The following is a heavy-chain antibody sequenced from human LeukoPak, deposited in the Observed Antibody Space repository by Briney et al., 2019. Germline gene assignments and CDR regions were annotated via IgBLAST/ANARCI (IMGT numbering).Heavy chain of an antibody. CDR2: IYYSGST. CDR3: ARQATTGYCSSTSCLGGNWFDP. J-gene: IGHJ5*02. CDR1: GGSISSSSYY. Sequence: PSETLFLTCTVSGGSISSSSYYWGWIRQPPGKGLEWIVSIYYSGSTYYNPSLKSRVTISVDTSKNQFSLKLSSVTAADTAVYYCARQATTGYCSSTSCLGGNWFDPWGQGTLVTVSS. V-gene: IGHV4-39*01. D-gene: IGHD2-2*01.